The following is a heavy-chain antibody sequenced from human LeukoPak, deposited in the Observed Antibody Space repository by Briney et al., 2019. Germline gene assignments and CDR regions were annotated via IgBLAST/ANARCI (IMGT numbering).Heavy chain of an antibody. CDR2: IYHSGST. V-gene: IGHV4-30-2*01. J-gene: IGHJ3*02. CDR3: ARASYYYDSSGYYVDAFDI. Sequence: PSETLSLTCAVSGGSISSGGYSWSWIRQPPGKGLEWIGYIYHSGSTYYNPSLKSRVTISVDRSKNQFSLKLSSVTAADTAVHYCARASYYYDSSGYYVDAFDIWGQGTMVTVSS. D-gene: IGHD3-22*01. CDR1: GGSISSGGYS.